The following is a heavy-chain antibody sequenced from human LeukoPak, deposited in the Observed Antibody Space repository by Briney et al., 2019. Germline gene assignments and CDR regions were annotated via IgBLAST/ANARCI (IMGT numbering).Heavy chain of an antibody. CDR1: GFTFSSYA. V-gene: IGHV3-30-3*01. CDR3: AREEAVPGHHPLDY. D-gene: IGHD6-19*01. Sequence: PGGSLRLSCAASGFTFSSYAMHWVRQAPGKGLEWVAVISYDGSNKYYADSVKGRFTISRDNSKNTLYLQMNSLRAEDTAVYYCAREEAVPGHHPLDYWGQGTLVTVSS. CDR2: ISYDGSNK. J-gene: IGHJ4*02.